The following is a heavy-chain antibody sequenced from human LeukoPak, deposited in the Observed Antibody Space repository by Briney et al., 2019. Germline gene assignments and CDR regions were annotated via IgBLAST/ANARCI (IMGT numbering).Heavy chain of an antibody. CDR2: ISASGGST. CDR3: AKGAYYDSSGFYREYYFDY. J-gene: IGHJ4*02. Sequence: GGSLRLSCAASGFTFSSSAMSWVRQVPGKGLEWVSGISASGGSTSYADSVRGRFTISRDNSKNTLYVQMNSLRDEDTAVYYRAKGAYYDSSGFYREYYFDYWGQGTLVTVSS. CDR1: GFTFSSSA. V-gene: IGHV3-23*01. D-gene: IGHD3-22*01.